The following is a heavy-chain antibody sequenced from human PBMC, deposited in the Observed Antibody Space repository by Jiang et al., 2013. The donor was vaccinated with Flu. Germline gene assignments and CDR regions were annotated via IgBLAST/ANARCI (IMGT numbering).Heavy chain of an antibody. Sequence: VQLVESGGGLVQPGGSLRLSCAASGVTFSNYVMSWVRQAPGKGLEWVSGISGSGDSTYYADSVKGRFTISRDNSKNTLYLQMNSLRAEDTAIFYCAKHSYGYGQYYFDYWGQGTLVTVSS. V-gene: IGHV3-23*04. CDR2: ISGSGDST. CDR1: GVTFSNYV. D-gene: IGHD5-18*01. J-gene: IGHJ4*02. CDR3: AKHSYGYGQYYFDY.